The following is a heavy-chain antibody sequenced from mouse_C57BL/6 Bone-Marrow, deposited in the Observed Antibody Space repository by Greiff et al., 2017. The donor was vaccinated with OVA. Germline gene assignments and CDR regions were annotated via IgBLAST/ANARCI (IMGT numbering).Heavy chain of an antibody. Sequence: QVQLQQPGAELVKPGASVKMSCKASGYTFTSYWITWVKQRPGQGLEWIGDIYPGSGSTNYNEKFKSKATLTVDTSSSTAYMQLSSLTSEDSAVYYCARKGDYDVRSLDYWGQGTTLTVSS. D-gene: IGHD2-4*01. V-gene: IGHV1-55*01. J-gene: IGHJ2*01. CDR2: IYPGSGST. CDR3: ARKGDYDVRSLDY. CDR1: GYTFTSYW.